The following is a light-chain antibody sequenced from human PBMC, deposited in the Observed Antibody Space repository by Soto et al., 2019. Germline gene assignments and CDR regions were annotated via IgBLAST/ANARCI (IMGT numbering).Light chain of an antibody. CDR2: GAS. Sequence: EIVMTQSPAALSVSPGERATLSFRASQSVSSNLAWYQQKPGQAPRLLIYGASTRATGIPARFSGSGSGTDFTLTISSLEPEDSAVYYCQQRHMWPITFGQGTRLE. CDR3: QQRHMWPIT. J-gene: IGKJ5*01. CDR1: QSVSSN. V-gene: IGKV3-15*01.